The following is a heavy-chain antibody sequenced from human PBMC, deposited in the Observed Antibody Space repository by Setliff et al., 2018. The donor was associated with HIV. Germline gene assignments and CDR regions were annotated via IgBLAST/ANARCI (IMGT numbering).Heavy chain of an antibody. Sequence: SVKVSCKASGVTFRRFAFSWVRQAPGQGLEWMGGIIPMFGTTNYAQKFQGRVTITADESTSTVYMELTSLRFEDTAVYFCAIRREVVVATTRRGLDIWGQGTTVTVSS. D-gene: IGHD2-15*01. CDR1: GVTFRRFA. J-gene: IGHJ3*02. CDR3: AIRREVVVATTRRGLDI. V-gene: IGHV1-69*13. CDR2: IIPMFGTT.